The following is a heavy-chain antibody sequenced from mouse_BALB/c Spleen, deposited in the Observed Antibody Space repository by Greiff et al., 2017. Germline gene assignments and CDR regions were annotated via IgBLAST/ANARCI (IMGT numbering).Heavy chain of an antibody. V-gene: IGHV5-17*02. CDR3: ARNYRYDFYYAMDY. CDR1: GFTFSSFG. D-gene: IGHD2-14*01. J-gene: IGHJ4*01. CDR2: ISSGSSTI. Sequence: EVQRVESGGGLAQPGGSRKLSCAASGFTFSSFGMHWVRQAPEKGLEWVAYISSGSSTIYYADTVKGRFTISRDNPKNTLFLQMTSLRSEDTAMYYCARNYRYDFYYAMDYWGQGTSVTVSS.